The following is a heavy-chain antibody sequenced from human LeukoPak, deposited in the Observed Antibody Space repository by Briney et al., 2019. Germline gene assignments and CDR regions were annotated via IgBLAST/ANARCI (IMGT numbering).Heavy chain of an antibody. CDR2: IWNDGSNK. J-gene: IGHJ5*02. Sequence: GRSLRLSCAASGFTFSSYGMHWVRQTPGKGLEWVAVIWNDGSNKYYADSVKGRFTISRDNSKNTLYLQMNSLRAEDTAVYYCAREKDYYDSSGYSNWFDPWGQGTLVTVSS. V-gene: IGHV3-33*01. CDR3: AREKDYYDSSGYSNWFDP. CDR1: GFTFSSYG. D-gene: IGHD3-22*01.